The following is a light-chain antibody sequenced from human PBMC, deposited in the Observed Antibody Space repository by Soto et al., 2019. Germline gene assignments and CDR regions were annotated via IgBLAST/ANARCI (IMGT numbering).Light chain of an antibody. Sequence: DIQMTQSPSSLSASVGDRVTITCRASQSISSYLNWYQQKPGKAPKLLIYAASSLQSGVPSRFSGSGSGTDFTLTISSLQPEAFATYYCQQSYSTPLSITFGQGTRLEIK. V-gene: IGKV1-39*01. CDR2: AAS. CDR1: QSISSY. J-gene: IGKJ5*01. CDR3: QQSYSTPLSIT.